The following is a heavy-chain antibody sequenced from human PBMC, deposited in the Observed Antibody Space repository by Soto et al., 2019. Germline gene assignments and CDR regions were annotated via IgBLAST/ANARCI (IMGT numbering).Heavy chain of an antibody. Sequence: ASVKVSCKASGYTFTSYYMHWVRQAPGQGIEWMGIINPSGGSTSYAQKFQGRVTMTRDTSTSTVYMELSSLRSEDTAVYYCARDLPTWVGATYYYYYGMDVWGQGTTVTVSS. CDR2: INPSGGST. CDR3: ARDLPTWVGATYYYYYGMDV. CDR1: GYTFTSYY. J-gene: IGHJ6*02. D-gene: IGHD1-26*01. V-gene: IGHV1-46*01.